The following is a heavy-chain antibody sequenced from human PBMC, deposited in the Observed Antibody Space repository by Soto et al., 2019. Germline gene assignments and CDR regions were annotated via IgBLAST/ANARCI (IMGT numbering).Heavy chain of an antibody. J-gene: IGHJ4*02. CDR3: ASAFRGRTSTWYAN. CDR2: VNHAGSA. Sequence: QVQLQQWGAGLLKPSETLSLTCAVYGGSFSGYYWSWIRQPPGKGLVWIGRVNHAGSATYSPSLNSRVAISVDTYKNQSSLRLSAVTAAATAIYYCASAFRGRTSTWYANWGQGTLVTVSS. D-gene: IGHD6-13*01. CDR1: GGSFSGYY. V-gene: IGHV4-34*01.